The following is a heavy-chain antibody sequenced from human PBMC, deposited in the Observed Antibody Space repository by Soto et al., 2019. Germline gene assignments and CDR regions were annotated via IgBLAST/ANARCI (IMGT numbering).Heavy chain of an antibody. D-gene: IGHD6-13*01. V-gene: IGHV3-53*01. Sequence: EVQLMESGGGLIQPGGSLRLSCAASGFTVSSNYMSWVRQAPGKGLEWVSVIYSGGSTYYADSVKGRFTISRDNSKNTLYLQMNSLRAEDTAVYYCARDPGIAAAGTFYYYYGMDVWGQGTTVNVSS. J-gene: IGHJ6*02. CDR2: IYSGGST. CDR1: GFTVSSNY. CDR3: ARDPGIAAAGTFYYYYGMDV.